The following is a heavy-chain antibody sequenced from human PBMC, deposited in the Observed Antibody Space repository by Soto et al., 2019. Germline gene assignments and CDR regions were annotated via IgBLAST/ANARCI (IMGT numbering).Heavy chain of an antibody. CDR1: GYSFTSYW. J-gene: IGHJ6*02. D-gene: IGHD3-3*01. CDR3: ARSFSASYYDFWSGYSAPLMDV. V-gene: IGHV5-51*01. CDR2: IYPGDSDT. Sequence: PGESLKISCKGSGYSFTSYWIGWVRQMPGKGLEWMGIIYPGDSDTRYSPSFQGQVTISADKSISTAYLQWSSLKASDTAMYYCARSFSASYYDFWSGYSAPLMDVWGQGTTVTVSS.